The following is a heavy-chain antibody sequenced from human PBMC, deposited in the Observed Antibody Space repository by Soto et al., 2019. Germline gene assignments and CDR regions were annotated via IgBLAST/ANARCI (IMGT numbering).Heavy chain of an antibody. CDR2: IYHSGST. CDR3: ARGGIVVVPEGNWFDP. Sequence: QLQLQESGSGLVKPSQTLSLTCAVSGGSISSGGYSWSWIRQPPGKGLEWIGYIYHSGSTYYNPSLKIRVTISVDRSKNQFSLKLSSVTAADTAVYYCARGGIVVVPEGNWFDPWGQGTLVTVSS. CDR1: GGSISSGGYS. D-gene: IGHD2-2*01. J-gene: IGHJ5*02. V-gene: IGHV4-30-2*01.